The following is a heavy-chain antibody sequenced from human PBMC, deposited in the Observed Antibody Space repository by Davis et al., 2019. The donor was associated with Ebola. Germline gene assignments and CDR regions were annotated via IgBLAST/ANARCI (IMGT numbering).Heavy chain of an antibody. CDR3: ARDWGDYGDYGGWFDP. V-gene: IGHV3-30-3*01. Sequence: PGGSLRLSCAASGFTFSSYAMHWVRQAPGKGLEWVAVISYDGSNKYYADSVKGRFTISRDNSKNTLFLQMNSLRAEDTAVYYCARDWGDYGDYGGWFDPWGQGTLVTVSS. CDR1: GFTFSSYA. D-gene: IGHD4-17*01. J-gene: IGHJ5*02. CDR2: ISYDGSNK.